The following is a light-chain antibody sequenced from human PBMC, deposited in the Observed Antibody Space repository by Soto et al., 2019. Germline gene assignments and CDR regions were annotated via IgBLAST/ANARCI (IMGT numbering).Light chain of an antibody. CDR3: QQYNSYWWT. Sequence: DIQMTQSPSTLSASVGDRVTITCRASQSISSWLAWYQQKPGKAPKLLIYKASSLESGVPSRFSGSGSVTEFTLTISSLQPDDCATYYCQQYNSYWWTFGQGTKVEIK. CDR1: QSISSW. J-gene: IGKJ1*01. V-gene: IGKV1-5*03. CDR2: KAS.